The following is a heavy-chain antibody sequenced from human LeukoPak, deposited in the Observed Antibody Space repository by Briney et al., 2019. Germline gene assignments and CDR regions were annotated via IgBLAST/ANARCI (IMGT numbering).Heavy chain of an antibody. CDR3: TKGSGSSRPYYFDY. D-gene: IGHD6-6*01. CDR2: LSGTGDST. CDR1: GFTFSSYV. J-gene: IGHJ4*02. V-gene: IGHV3-23*01. Sequence: GGSLRLSRSTSGFTFSSYVMSWVRQAPGKGLEWVSALSGTGDSTYYTDSVKGRFTTSRDNSKSTLFLQMNSLRAEDTAVYYCTKGSGSSRPYYFDYWGQGILVTVSS.